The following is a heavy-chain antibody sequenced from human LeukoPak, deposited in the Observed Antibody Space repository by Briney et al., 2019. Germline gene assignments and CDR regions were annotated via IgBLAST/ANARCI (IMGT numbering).Heavy chain of an antibody. CDR2: ISYDGSHK. D-gene: IGHD6-19*01. J-gene: IGHJ3*02. V-gene: IGHV3-30*04. Sequence: GGSLRLSCAGSGFTFSSYAIHWVRQAPGKGLEWVAVISYDGSHKYYADSVKGRFTISRDNPKSTLYLQMNSLRAEDTAVYYCARGASVVAGNDNAFDIWGQGTMVTVSS. CDR3: ARGASVVAGNDNAFDI. CDR1: GFTFSSYA.